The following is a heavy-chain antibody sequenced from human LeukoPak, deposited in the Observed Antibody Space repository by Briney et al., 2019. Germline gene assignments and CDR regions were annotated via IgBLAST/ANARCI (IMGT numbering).Heavy chain of an antibody. CDR2: LYTSGST. D-gene: IGHD1-26*01. J-gene: IGHJ3*02. CDR3: ARVVGATYDAFDI. Sequence: SETLSLTCTVSGASISSYYWSCIRQPAGKGLEWIGRLYTSGSTNYNPSLKSRATMSVDTSKNQFSLKLSSVTAADTAVYYCARVVGATYDAFDIWGQGTMVSVSS. CDR1: GASISSYY. V-gene: IGHV4-4*07.